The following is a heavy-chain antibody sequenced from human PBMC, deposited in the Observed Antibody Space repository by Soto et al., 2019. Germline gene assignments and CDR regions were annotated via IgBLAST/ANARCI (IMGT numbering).Heavy chain of an antibody. V-gene: IGHV3-11*01. J-gene: IGHJ4*02. CDR3: ARSHLYYDSSGYPDY. D-gene: IGHD3-22*01. CDR2: ISSSGSTI. CDR1: GFTFSDYY. Sequence: QVQLVESGGGLVKPGGSLRLSCAASGFTFSDYYMSWIRQAPGKGLEWVSYISSSGSTIYYADSVKGRFTISRDNAKNLPLLQKNSLRTGDTGVYFRARSHLYYDSSGYPDYWGQGTLVTVSS.